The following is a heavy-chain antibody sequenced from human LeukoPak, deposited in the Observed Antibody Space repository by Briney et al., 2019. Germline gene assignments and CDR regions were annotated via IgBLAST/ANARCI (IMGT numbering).Heavy chain of an antibody. Sequence: GGSLRLSCAASGFTLSNYAMSWVRQAPGKGLEWVSALHYSGVSTYYADSVKGRFTISRDNSKNTLYLRMNSLRAEDTAVYYCAKVIREVDMSYDYWGQGALVTVSS. D-gene: IGHD5-24*01. CDR2: LHYSGVST. V-gene: IGHV3-23*05. CDR3: AKVIREVDMSYDY. CDR1: GFTLSNYA. J-gene: IGHJ4*02.